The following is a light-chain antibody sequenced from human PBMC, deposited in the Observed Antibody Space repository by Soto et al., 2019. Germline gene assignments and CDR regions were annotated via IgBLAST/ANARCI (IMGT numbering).Light chain of an antibody. CDR3: QQYNNYFT. V-gene: IGKV1-5*03. CDR2: KAT. CDR1: QSVQTW. Sequence: IQLTQSPSTLSASLGDRVTITFRASQSVQTWLAWFQQKPGKAPKLLIYKATTLETGVPSRFSGSGSETEFTLTISSLQPDDLGTYYCQQYNNYFTFGQGTKVDIK. J-gene: IGKJ1*01.